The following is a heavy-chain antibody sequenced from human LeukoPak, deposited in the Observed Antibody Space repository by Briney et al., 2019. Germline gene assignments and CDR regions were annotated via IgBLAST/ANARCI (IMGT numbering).Heavy chain of an antibody. Sequence: PGGSLRLSCAASGFAFSSYAMSWVRQVPGKGLEWVSGLSASAGITYYADSVKGRFTISRDNSKNKLYLQMNSLRAEDTAVYYCAKTSGATPYYYYMDVWGKGDTVTVSS. CDR1: GFAFSSYA. D-gene: IGHD3-10*01. CDR2: LSASAGIT. V-gene: IGHV3-23*01. J-gene: IGHJ6*03. CDR3: AKTSGATPYYYYMDV.